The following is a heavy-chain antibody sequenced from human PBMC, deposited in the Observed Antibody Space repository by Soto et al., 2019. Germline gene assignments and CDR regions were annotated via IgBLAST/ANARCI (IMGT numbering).Heavy chain of an antibody. CDR2: MFYVGAT. CDR1: GGSISSGDYY. V-gene: IGHV4-30-4*01. J-gene: IGHJ5*02. Sequence: SETLSLTCSVFGGSISSGDYYWSWIRQPPGKGLEWIGYMFYVGATYYNPSLKSRVTISVDTSKNQFSLKLNSVTAADTAVYHCARVARFCSSPSCRGRNWFDPWGQGTLVTVSS. D-gene: IGHD2-2*01. CDR3: ARVARFCSSPSCRGRNWFDP.